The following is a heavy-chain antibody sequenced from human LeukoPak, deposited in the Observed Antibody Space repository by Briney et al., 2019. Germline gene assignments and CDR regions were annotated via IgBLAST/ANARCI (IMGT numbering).Heavy chain of an antibody. CDR1: GYTFTAYA. CDR2: INAGNGNT. Sequence: ASVKVSCKASGYTFTAYAMHWVRQAPGQRLEWVGWINAGNGNTKYSQKFQGRVTITRDTSASTAYMELSSLRSEDTAVYYCARNVDIVATTLDYWGQGTLVTVSS. V-gene: IGHV1-3*01. J-gene: IGHJ4*02. D-gene: IGHD5-12*01. CDR3: ARNVDIVATTLDY.